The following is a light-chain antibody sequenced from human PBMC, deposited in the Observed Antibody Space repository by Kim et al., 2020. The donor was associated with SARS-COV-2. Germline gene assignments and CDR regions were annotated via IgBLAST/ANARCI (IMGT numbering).Light chain of an antibody. J-gene: IGKJ1*01. Sequence: DIVLAQTPLSLSVTPGQPASISCKSSQSLVRSGGRTYLYWYLQKAGQPPKLLIYEVSNRFSGVPDRFSGSGSGTEFTLKISRLEAEDAGIYYCMQNAQFPWTFGQGTKLEIK. CDR1: QSLVRSGGRTY. CDR2: EVS. CDR3: MQNAQFPWT. V-gene: IGKV2D-29*01.